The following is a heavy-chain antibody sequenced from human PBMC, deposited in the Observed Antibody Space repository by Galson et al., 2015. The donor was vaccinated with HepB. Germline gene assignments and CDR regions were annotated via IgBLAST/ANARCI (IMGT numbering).Heavy chain of an antibody. CDR2: IKQDGSEK. V-gene: IGHV3-7*01. CDR3: ASEPTGCLEWESPGVPP. Sequence: SLRLSCAASGFTFSSYWMSWVRQAPGKGLEWVANIKQDGSEKYYVDSVKGRFTISRDNAKNSLYLQMNSLRAEDTAVYYCASEPTGCLEWESPGVPPWGQGTLVTVSS. CDR1: GFTFSSYW. D-gene: IGHD3-3*01. J-gene: IGHJ5*02.